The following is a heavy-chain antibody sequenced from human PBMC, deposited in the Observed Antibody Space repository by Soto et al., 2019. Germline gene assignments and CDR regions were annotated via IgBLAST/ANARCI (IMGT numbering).Heavy chain of an antibody. Sequence: QVQLVQSGAEVKKPGASVKVSCKASGYMFSNYDIIWVRQATGQGLEWMGWMNPDSDKTDYAQKFQGRVTMTGNTSRSTAYTELTALTYEDTAIYYCARPGARYCGGDCYSSHWGQGTLVTVSS. CDR1: GYMFSNYD. V-gene: IGHV1-8*01. CDR3: ARPGARYCGGDCYSSH. J-gene: IGHJ4*02. CDR2: MNPDSDKT. D-gene: IGHD2-21*02.